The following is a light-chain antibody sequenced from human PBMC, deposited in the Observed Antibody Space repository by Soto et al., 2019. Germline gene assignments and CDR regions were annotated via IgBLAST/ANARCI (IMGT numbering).Light chain of an antibody. CDR3: SSYAGSNNYV. J-gene: IGLJ1*01. CDR2: DVS. V-gene: IGLV2-8*01. Sequence: QSVLTQPPSASGSPGQTVTISCTGTSSDIGGYNYVSWYQHHPGKAPKAMIYDVSKRPSGVPDRFSGSKSGNTASLTVSGLQAEDEAYYYCSSYAGSNNYVFGTGTKLTVL. CDR1: SSDIGGYNY.